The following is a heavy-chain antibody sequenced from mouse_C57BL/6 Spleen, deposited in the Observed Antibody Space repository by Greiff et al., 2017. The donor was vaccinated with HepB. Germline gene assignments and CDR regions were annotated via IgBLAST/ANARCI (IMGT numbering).Heavy chain of an antibody. J-gene: IGHJ2*01. CDR1: GYTFTSYW. CDR3: ARFTTVVGNFDY. V-gene: IGHV1-55*01. D-gene: IGHD1-1*01. Sequence: QVHVKQPGAELVKPGASAKMSCKASGYTFTSYWITWVKQRPGQGLEWIGDIYPGSGSTNYNEKFKSKATLTVDTSSSTAYMQLSSLTSEDSAVYYCARFTTVVGNFDYWGQGTTLTVSS. CDR2: IYPGSGST.